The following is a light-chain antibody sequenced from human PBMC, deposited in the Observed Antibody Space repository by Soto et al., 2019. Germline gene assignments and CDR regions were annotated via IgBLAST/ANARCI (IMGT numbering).Light chain of an antibody. V-gene: IGKV1-5*03. CDR3: QHYNSYPLP. CDR2: KAS. J-gene: IGKJ4*01. CDR1: QSISSW. Sequence: DIQMTQSPSTLSASVGDRVAITCRASQSISSWLAWYQQKPGKAPKLLIYKASTLQSGVPSRFSGSGSGTEFTLAISSLQPDDSSTYYCQHYNSYPLPFGGGTDVDI.